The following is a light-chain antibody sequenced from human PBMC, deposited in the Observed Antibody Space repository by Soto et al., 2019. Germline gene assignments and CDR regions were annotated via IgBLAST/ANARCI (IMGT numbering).Light chain of an antibody. CDR2: ADS. CDR3: QVWDYDTDHFV. CDR1: NIGSKS. J-gene: IGLJ1*01. V-gene: IGLV3-21*02. Sequence: SYELTQAPSVSVAPGQTARIGCGGDNIGSKSVHWYQQMPGQAPVLVVYADSDRPSGIPERFSGSNPGNTATLTISRVEAGDEADYYCQVWDYDTDHFVFGPGTKVTVL.